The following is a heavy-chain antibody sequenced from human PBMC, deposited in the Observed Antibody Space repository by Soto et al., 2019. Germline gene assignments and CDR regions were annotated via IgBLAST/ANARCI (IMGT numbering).Heavy chain of an antibody. CDR2: IYYSGST. D-gene: IGHD6-13*01. Sequence: SETLSLTCTVSGGSISSYYWSWIRQPPGKGLEWIGYIYYSGSTNYNPSLKSRVTISVDTSKNQFSPKLSFVTAADTAVYYCARTRYSSSWSVAGDAFDIWGQGTMVTVSS. V-gene: IGHV4-59*01. J-gene: IGHJ3*02. CDR1: GGSISSYY. CDR3: ARTRYSSSWSVAGDAFDI.